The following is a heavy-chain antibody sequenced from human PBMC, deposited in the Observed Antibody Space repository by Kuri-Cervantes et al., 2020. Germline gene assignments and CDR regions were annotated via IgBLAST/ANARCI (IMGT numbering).Heavy chain of an antibody. CDR3: ARGRADSSGYLAGDY. J-gene: IGHJ4*02. V-gene: IGHV4-59*01. CDR2: IYYSGST. Sequence: SETLSLTCTVSGGSISSYYWSWIRQPPGKGLEWIGYIYYSGSTNYNPSLKSRVTISVDTSKNQFSLKLSSVTAADTAVYYCARGRADSSGYLAGDYWGQGTLVTVSS. D-gene: IGHD3-22*01. CDR1: GGSISSYY.